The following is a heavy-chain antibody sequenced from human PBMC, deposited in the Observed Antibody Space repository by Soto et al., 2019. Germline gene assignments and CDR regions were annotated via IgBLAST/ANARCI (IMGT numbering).Heavy chain of an antibody. J-gene: IGHJ4*02. Sequence: SETLSLTCTVSGGSTSSYYWSWIRQPPGKGLEWIGYIYYSGSTYYNPSLKSRVTITVDTSKNQFSLKLTSVTAADTAVYYCARGRADYFDYWGQGTLVTVSS. CDR3: ARGRADYFDY. CDR2: IYYSGST. CDR1: GGSTSSYY. V-gene: IGHV4-59*12.